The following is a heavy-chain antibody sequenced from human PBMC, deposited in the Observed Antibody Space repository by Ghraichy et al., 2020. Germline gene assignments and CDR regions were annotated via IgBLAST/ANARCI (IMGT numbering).Heavy chain of an antibody. D-gene: IGHD4-23*01. Sequence: LSLTCAASGSTFSTYSMNWVRQSPGKGLEWVSYISTGSNPIYYADSVKGRFTISRDNAKNSLYLQMNSLRDEDTAVYYCAGGRWEDYGGYYFGYWGQGTLVTVSS. J-gene: IGHJ4*02. CDR3: AGGRWEDYGGYYFGY. CDR2: ISTGSNPI. CDR1: GSTFSTYS. V-gene: IGHV3-48*02.